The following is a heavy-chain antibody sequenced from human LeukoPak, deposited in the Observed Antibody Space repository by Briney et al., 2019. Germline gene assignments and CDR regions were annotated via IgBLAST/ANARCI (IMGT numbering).Heavy chain of an antibody. J-gene: IGHJ4*02. CDR1: GYSFTTYW. CDR2: IYPGDSDT. V-gene: IGHV5-51*01. CDR3: ARGFPFDY. Sequence: GDPLTISCKGSGYSFTTYWIGWVRQMPGKGLEWMGIIYPGDSDTRYSPSFQGQVTISADKSISTAYRQWSILKGSDTGMYYCARGFPFDYWGQGTLVSVSS.